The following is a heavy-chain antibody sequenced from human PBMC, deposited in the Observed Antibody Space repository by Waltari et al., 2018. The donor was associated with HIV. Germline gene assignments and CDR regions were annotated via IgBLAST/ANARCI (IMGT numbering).Heavy chain of an antibody. CDR3: AKGGGVVVKSKVGDY. D-gene: IGHD3-22*01. J-gene: IGHJ4*02. Sequence: EVQLVESGGGLVQPGRSLRLSCAASGFTFDDYAMHWVRQAPGKGLEWVSGISWNSGSIGYADSVKGRFTISRDNAKNSLYLQMNSLRAEDTALYYCAKGGGVVVKSKVGDYWGQGTLVTVSS. CDR1: GFTFDDYA. CDR2: ISWNSGSI. V-gene: IGHV3-9*01.